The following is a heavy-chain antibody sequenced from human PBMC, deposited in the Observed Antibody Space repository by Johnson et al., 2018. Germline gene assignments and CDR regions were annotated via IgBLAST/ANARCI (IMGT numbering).Heavy chain of an antibody. J-gene: IGHJ6*03. V-gene: IGHV3-30*18. CDR2: ISYDGSNK. CDR1: GFTFSNYG. D-gene: IGHD4-17*01. CDR3: AKGGCGDYGREYYYYMDV. Sequence: VQLVESGGGVVQPGRSLRLSCAASGFTFSNYGMPWVRQAPGKGLEWVAVISYDGSNKYYADSVKGRFTISGDNSNNTLYMQMTSLRAEDTAVYYCAKGGCGDYGREYYYYMDVWGKGTTVTVSS.